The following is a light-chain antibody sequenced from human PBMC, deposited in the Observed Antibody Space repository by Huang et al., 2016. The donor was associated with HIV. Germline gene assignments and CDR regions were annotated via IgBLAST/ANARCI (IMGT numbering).Light chain of an antibody. CDR1: QNINSV. CDR3: QQSYNTSWT. J-gene: IGKJ1*01. CDR2: AAS. V-gene: IGKV1-39*01. Sequence: DIQLTQSPSSLSASVGDRVTLTCRASQNINSVLNWYKQTPGKAPNLLIYAASRLQSGVPARFSGSGSGTDFTLTISGLQPVDLGTYYCQQSYNTSWTFGQGTTVEIK.